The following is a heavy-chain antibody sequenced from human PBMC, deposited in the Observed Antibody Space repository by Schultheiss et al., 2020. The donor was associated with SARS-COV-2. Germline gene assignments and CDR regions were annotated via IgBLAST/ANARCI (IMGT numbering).Heavy chain of an antibody. D-gene: IGHD6-19*01. J-gene: IGHJ6*02. V-gene: IGHV3-30-3*01. CDR3: AKQNLAVAISYYYYGLDV. CDR1: GFTFSDFA. CDR2: ISYDGSNE. Sequence: GESLKISCAASGFTFSDFAMHWVRQAPGKGLEWVAVISYDGSNEHYADSVKGRFTISRDNSKNTLYLQMNSLRAEDTAVYYCAKQNLAVAISYYYYGLDVWGQGTTVTVSS.